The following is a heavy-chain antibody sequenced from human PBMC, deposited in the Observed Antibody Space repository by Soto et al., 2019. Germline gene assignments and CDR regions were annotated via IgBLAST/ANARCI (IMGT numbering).Heavy chain of an antibody. CDR3: ASARGAAGTTPYYYYYYGMDV. D-gene: IGHD6-13*01. CDR1: GFTFSSYG. Sequence: QVQLVESGGGVVQPGRSLRLSCAASGFTFSSYGMHWVRQAPGKGLEWVAVIWCDGSNKYYADSVKGRFTISRDNSKNTLYLQMHSLRAEDTAVYYCASARGAAGTTPYYYYYYGMDVLGQGTTVTVSS. CDR2: IWCDGSNK. V-gene: IGHV3-33*01. J-gene: IGHJ6*02.